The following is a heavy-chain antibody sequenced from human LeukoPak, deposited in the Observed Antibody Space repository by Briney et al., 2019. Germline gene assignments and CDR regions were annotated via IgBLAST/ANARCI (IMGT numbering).Heavy chain of an antibody. CDR3: ARDVWRYLGY. D-gene: IGHD3-16*01. CDR1: GFTFSSYS. Sequence: GGSLRLSXAASGFTFSSYSMNWVRQAPGKGLEWVSSISSSSSYIYYADSVKGRSTISRDNAKNSLYLQMNSLRAEDTAVYYCARDVWRYLGYWGQGTLVTVSS. V-gene: IGHV3-21*01. CDR2: ISSSSSYI. J-gene: IGHJ4*02.